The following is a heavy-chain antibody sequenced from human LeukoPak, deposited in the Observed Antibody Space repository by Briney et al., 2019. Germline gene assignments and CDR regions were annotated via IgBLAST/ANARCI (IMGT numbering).Heavy chain of an antibody. D-gene: IGHD2-2*02. CDR1: GFTFSSYG. CDR2: IRYDGSNK. J-gene: IGHJ4*02. Sequence: GGSLRLSCAASGFTFSSYGMHWVRQAPGKGLEWVAFIRYDGSNKYYADSVKGRFTISRDNSKNTLYLQMNSLRAEDTAVYYYAKDAVPAAIPTFDYWGQGTLVTVSS. CDR3: AKDAVPAAIPTFDY. V-gene: IGHV3-30*02.